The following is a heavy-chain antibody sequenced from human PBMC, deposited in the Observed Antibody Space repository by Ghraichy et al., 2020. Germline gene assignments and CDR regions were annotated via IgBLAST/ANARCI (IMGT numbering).Heavy chain of an antibody. J-gene: IGHJ4*02. Sequence: SETLSLTCTVSGGSISSSSYYWGWIRQPPGKGLEWIGSIYYSGSTYYNPSLKSRVTISVDTSKNQFSLKLSSVTAADTAVYYCGVGSLARMDYWGQGTLVTVSS. CDR1: GGSISSSSYY. V-gene: IGHV4-39*01. D-gene: IGHD6-6*01. CDR2: IYYSGST. CDR3: GVGSLARMDY.